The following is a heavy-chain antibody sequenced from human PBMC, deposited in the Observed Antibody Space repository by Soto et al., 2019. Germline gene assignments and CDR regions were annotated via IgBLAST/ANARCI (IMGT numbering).Heavy chain of an antibody. D-gene: IGHD3-22*01. Sequence: LSLTCTVSGGSISSYCWSWIRQPPGKGLEWIGYIYYSGSTNYNPSLKSRVTISVDTSKNQFSPKLSSVTAADTAVYYCARDWGYDSSGYPYYYYGMDVWGQGTTVTVSS. CDR2: IYYSGST. CDR3: ARDWGYDSSGYPYYYYGMDV. J-gene: IGHJ6*02. CDR1: GGSISSYC. V-gene: IGHV4-59*01.